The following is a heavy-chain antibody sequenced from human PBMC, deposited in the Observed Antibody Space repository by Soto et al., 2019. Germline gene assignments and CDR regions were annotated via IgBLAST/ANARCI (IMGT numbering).Heavy chain of an antibody. CDR1: GGTFSSYS. CDR2: IIPFLDIT. D-gene: IGHD1-26*01. V-gene: IGHV1-69*08. J-gene: IGHJ6*02. CDR3: AGENVGGSSFDYYYGMDV. Sequence: QVQLVQSGAEVKKPGSSVKVSCEASGGTFSSYSINWVRQAPGQGLEWMGRIIPFLDITSYSQKFQGRVTITADKSTRTGYLELSSLRSEDTSVYYCAGENVGGSSFDYYYGMDVWGQGTTVTVSS.